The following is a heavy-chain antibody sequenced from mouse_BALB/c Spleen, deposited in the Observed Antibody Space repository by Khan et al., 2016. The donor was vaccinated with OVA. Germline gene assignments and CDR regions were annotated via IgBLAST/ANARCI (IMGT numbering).Heavy chain of an antibody. CDR2: IYFSGSI. CDR1: GYSITSGYA. CDR3: TRDGNYMDY. J-gene: IGHJ4*01. D-gene: IGHD2-1*01. Sequence: EVQLVESGPDLVKPSQSLSLTCTVTGYSITSGYAWHWIRQFPGNKLEWMAYIYFSGSINYNPSLKSRFSVTRDTSKNQFVLQLNSVTSEDTATYYCTRDGNYMDYWGQGTSVTVSS. V-gene: IGHV3-1*02.